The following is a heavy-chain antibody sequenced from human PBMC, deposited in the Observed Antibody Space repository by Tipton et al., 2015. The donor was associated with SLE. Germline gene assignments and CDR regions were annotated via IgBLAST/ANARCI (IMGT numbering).Heavy chain of an antibody. CDR2: IRSKAYGGTT. CDR3: TRGVLRFLEWFRWDYYYYYMDV. CDR1: GFTFGDYA. J-gene: IGHJ6*03. V-gene: IGHV3-49*04. Sequence: SLRLSCTASGFTFGDYAMSWVRQAPGKGLEWVGFIRSKAYGGTTEYAASVKGRFTISRDDSKSIAYLQMNSLKTEDTAVYYCTRGVLRFLEWFRWDYYYYYMDVWGKGTTVTVSS. D-gene: IGHD3-3*01.